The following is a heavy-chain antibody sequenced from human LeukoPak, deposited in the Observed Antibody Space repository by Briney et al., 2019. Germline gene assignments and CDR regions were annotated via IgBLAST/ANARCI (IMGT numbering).Heavy chain of an antibody. V-gene: IGHV3-23*01. Sequence: GGSLRLSCAASGFTFSSYAMSWVRQAPGKGLEWVSAISGSGGSTYYADSVKGRFTISRDNSKNTLYLQMNSLRAEDTAVYYCAKDEDYYGSGSYYTYNWFDPWGQGTPVTVSS. CDR2: ISGSGGST. J-gene: IGHJ5*02. D-gene: IGHD3-10*01. CDR1: GFTFSSYA. CDR3: AKDEDYYGSGSYYTYNWFDP.